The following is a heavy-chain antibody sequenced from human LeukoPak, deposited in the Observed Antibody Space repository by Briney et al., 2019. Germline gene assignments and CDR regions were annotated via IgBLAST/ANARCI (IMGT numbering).Heavy chain of an antibody. CDR1: GFTFSSYA. Sequence: PGGSLRLSCAASGFTFSSYAMSWVRQAPGKGLEWVSGISGSGGSTYYADSVKGRFTTSRDNSKNTMYLQMNSLRAEDTAAYYCAKESAYDILTGYSDYWGQGTLVTVSS. CDR2: ISGSGGST. J-gene: IGHJ4*02. D-gene: IGHD3-9*01. V-gene: IGHV3-23*01. CDR3: AKESAYDILTGYSDY.